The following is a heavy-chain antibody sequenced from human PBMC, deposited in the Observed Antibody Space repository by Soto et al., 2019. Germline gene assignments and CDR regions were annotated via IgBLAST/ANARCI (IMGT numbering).Heavy chain of an antibody. J-gene: IGHJ5*02. CDR3: ARVLAAAAIPDWFDT. CDR2: IYQSGST. Sequence: SETLSLTCAVSGYSISSGYYWGWMRQPPGKGLEWIGSIYQSGSTYSNPSLKSRVTISLDTSKNHFSLKLSSVTAADTAVYYCARVLAAAAIPDWFDTWGQGTLVT. CDR1: GYSISSGYY. D-gene: IGHD6-13*01. V-gene: IGHV4-38-2*01.